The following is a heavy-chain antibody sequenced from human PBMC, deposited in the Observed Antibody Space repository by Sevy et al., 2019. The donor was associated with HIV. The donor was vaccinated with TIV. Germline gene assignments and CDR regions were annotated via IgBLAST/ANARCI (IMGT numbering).Heavy chain of an antibody. V-gene: IGHV4-34*01. CDR1: GGSFSGYY. CDR3: ARASPKLLLYYYYGMDV. D-gene: IGHD2-15*01. J-gene: IGHJ6*02. CDR2: INHSGST. Sequence: GSLRLSCAVYGGSFSGYYWSWIRQPPGKGLEWIGEINHSGSTNYNPSLKSRVTISVDTSKNQFSLKLSSVTAADTAVYYCARASPKLLLYYYYGMDVWGQGTTVTVSS.